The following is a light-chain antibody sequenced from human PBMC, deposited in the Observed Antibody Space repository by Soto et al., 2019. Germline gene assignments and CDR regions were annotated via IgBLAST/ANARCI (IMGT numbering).Light chain of an antibody. Sequence: QSALTQPASVSGSPGQSITISCTGTSSDVGAYSYVSWYQQHPGKAPKLIFYDVSDRPSGISNRFSGSKSDNTASLTISGLQAEDEAEYYCSSYTSSRTYVFGTGTKLTVL. J-gene: IGLJ1*01. CDR1: SSDVGAYSY. V-gene: IGLV2-14*01. CDR3: SSYTSSRTYV. CDR2: DVS.